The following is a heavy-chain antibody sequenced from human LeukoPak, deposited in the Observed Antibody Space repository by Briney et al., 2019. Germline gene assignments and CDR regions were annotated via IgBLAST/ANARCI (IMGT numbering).Heavy chain of an antibody. CDR3: AGDPPYYYDSSGYYYGDY. V-gene: IGHV3-21*01. D-gene: IGHD3-22*01. CDR1: GFTFSSYS. CDR2: ISSSSSYI. J-gene: IGHJ4*02. Sequence: PGGSLRLSCAASGFTFSSYSMNWVRQAPGKGLEWVSSISSSSSYIYYADSVKGRFTISRDNAKNSLYLQMNSLRAEDTAVYYCAGDPPYYYDSSGYYYGDYWGQGTLVTVSS.